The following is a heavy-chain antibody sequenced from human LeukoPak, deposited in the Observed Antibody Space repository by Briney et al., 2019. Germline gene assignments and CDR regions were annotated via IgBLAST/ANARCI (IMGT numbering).Heavy chain of an antibody. CDR3: AREGWRGIAVADS. J-gene: IGHJ4*02. CDR2: MYYGGRT. D-gene: IGHD6-19*01. Sequence: SETLSLTCSVSGGSVNIDKYYWVWIRQPPGKGLEWIGYMYYGGRTSYNPSLKSRVTISVDTSKNQFSLKLTSVTAADTAVYYCAREGWRGIAVADSWGQGTLVTVSS. V-gene: IGHV4-61*01. CDR1: GGSVNIDKYY.